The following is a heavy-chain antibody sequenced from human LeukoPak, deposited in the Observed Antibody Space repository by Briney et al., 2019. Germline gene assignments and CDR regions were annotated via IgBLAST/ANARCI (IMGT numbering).Heavy chain of an antibody. D-gene: IGHD3-22*01. CDR3: ARETSTRYYYDSSGYHFPFDY. CDR2: ISAYNGNT. Sequence: ASVKVSCKASGYTFTSYGISWVRQAPGQGLEWMGWISAYNGNTNYAQKLQGRVTMTTDTSTSTAYMELRSLRSDDTAVYYCARETSTRYYYDSSGYHFPFDYWGQGTLVTVSS. CDR1: GYTFTSYG. J-gene: IGHJ4*02. V-gene: IGHV1-18*01.